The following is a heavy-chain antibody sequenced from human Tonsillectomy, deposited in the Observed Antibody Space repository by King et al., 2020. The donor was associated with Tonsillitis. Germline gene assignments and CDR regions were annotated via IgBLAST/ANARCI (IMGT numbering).Heavy chain of an antibody. CDR2: IYSNAEI. Sequence: VTLKESGPVLVRPTETLTLTCTVSGLSLSSPTMGVSWIRQPPGKALEWLAHIYSNAEISYSPSLRSRLTISQDTSKSQVVLPLTNGDPMDTATYYCARPDNFYYYIDVWGKGTTVTVSS. D-gene: IGHD3-9*01. CDR1: GLSLSSPTMG. CDR3: ARPDNFYYYIDV. V-gene: IGHV2-26*01. J-gene: IGHJ6*03.